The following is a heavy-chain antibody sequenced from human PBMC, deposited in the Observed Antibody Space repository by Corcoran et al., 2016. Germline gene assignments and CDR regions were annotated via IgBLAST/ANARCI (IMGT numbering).Heavy chain of an antibody. D-gene: IGHD6-19*01. CDR2: IHGSGST. V-gene: IGHV4-4*07. CDR1: GDYIRVYY. Sequence: QVQMQESGPGLVKPSETLSLTCSVSGDYIRVYYWSWIRQPAGKGLDWIGRIHGSGSTNYNPAVRSRVTMSVDTSNNQFSLNLNSVTAADTAVYYCARGGSSGWHYWGQGILVTVSS. CDR3: ARGGSSGWHY. J-gene: IGHJ4*02.